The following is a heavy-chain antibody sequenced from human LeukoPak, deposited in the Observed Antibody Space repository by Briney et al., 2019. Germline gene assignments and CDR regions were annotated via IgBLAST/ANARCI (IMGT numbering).Heavy chain of an antibody. Sequence: GGSLRLSCAASGFTFSSYGIHWVRQAPGKGLEWVAFIRFDGSVKYYADSVKGRFTISRDSSKNTLYLQMNNVRAEDTAVYYCAKDLYGSGWTPDYWGHGTLLTVSS. V-gene: IGHV3-30*02. CDR2: IRFDGSVK. CDR3: AKDLYGSGWTPDY. J-gene: IGHJ4*01. D-gene: IGHD6-19*01. CDR1: GFTFSSYG.